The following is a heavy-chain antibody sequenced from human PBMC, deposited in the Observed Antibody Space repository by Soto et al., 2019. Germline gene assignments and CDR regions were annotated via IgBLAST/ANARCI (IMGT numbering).Heavy chain of an antibody. J-gene: IGHJ4*02. V-gene: IGHV4-39*01. CDR1: GVSISDTSYY. Sequence: QLQLQESGPGLVKPSETLSLTCNVSGVSISDTSYYWDWIRQPPGKGLEWIGTIYFNGNTFYNPSLKSRLTISVDTSKNQISLRLTSVTAADTAVYYCARQGSYWGQGTLVAVSS. CDR3: ARQGSY. CDR2: IYFNGNT.